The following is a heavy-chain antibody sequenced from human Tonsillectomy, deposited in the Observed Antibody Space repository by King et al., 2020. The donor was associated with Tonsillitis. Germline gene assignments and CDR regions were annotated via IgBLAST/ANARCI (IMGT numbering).Heavy chain of an antibody. CDR1: GFTFSSYW. CDR3: ARVVVPARGSNWFDP. J-gene: IGHJ5*02. V-gene: IGHV3-7*03. CDR2: IKQDGSEK. Sequence: VQLVESGGGLVQPGGSLRLSCAASGFTFSSYWMSWVRQAPGKGLAWVANIKQDGSEKYYVDSVKGRFTISRDNAKNSLYLQMNSLRAEDTAVYYCARVVVPARGSNWFDPWGQGTLVTVSS. D-gene: IGHD2-15*01.